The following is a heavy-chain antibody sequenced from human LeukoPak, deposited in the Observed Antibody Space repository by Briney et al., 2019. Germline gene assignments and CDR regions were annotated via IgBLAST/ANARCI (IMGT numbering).Heavy chain of an antibody. Sequence: GGSLRLSCAASGFTFSSYSMNWVRQAPGKGLEWVSYISSSGSTIYYADSVKGRFTISRDNAKNSLYLQMNSLRAEDTAVYYCARVVPAAIYGLGWFDPWGQGTLVTVSS. J-gene: IGHJ5*02. CDR2: ISSSGSTI. V-gene: IGHV3-48*04. CDR1: GFTFSSYS. D-gene: IGHD2-2*01. CDR3: ARVVPAAIYGLGWFDP.